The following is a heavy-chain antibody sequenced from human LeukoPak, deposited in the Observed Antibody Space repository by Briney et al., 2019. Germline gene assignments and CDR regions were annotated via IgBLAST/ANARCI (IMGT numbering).Heavy chain of an antibody. D-gene: IGHD1-1*01. CDR2: ISGSGNII. CDR3: AKALQLEPRTYDC. J-gene: IGHJ4*02. CDR1: GFTFSSYD. V-gene: IGHV3-23*01. Sequence: GGSLRLSCAASGFTFSSYDMSWVRQAPGKGLEWVSGISGSGNIIFYADSVKGRFTISRDNSKSTLYLHMFSLRAEDTAIYYCAKALQLEPRTYDCRGQGTPVTVSS.